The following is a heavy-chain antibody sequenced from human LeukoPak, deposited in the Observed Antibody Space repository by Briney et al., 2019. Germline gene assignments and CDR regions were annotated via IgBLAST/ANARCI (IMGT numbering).Heavy chain of an antibody. J-gene: IGHJ6*02. V-gene: IGHV3-30*04. Sequence: GGSLRLSCAASGFTFTNYAMERVRQAPCKGLEWVALISYDGKHKYYADSMKGRFTISRDNSKNTLYLQMNSLRAEDTAVYYCAREDDDSNGIDVWGHGTTVTVSS. D-gene: IGHD4-11*01. CDR2: ISYDGKHK. CDR1: GFTFTNYA. CDR3: AREDDDSNGIDV.